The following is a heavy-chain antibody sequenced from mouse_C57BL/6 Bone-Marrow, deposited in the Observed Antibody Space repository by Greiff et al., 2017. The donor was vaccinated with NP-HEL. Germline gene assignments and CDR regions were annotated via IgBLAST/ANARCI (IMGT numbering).Heavy chain of an antibody. CDR1: GFTFSSYT. D-gene: IGHD1-1*01. CDR2: ISGGGGNT. V-gene: IGHV5-9*01. Sequence: SGGGLVKPGGSLKLSCAASGFTFSSYTMSWVRQTPEKRLEWVATISGGGGNTYYPDSVKGRFTISRDNAKNTLYLQMSSLRSEDTALYYCARRPFTTVVETWFAYWGQGTLVTVSA. J-gene: IGHJ3*01. CDR3: ARRPFTTVVETWFAY.